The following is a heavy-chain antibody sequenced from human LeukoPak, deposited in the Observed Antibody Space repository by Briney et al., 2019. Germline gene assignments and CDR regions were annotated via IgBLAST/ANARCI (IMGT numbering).Heavy chain of an antibody. CDR2: ISSNGATK. CDR1: GFTFQDYY. D-gene: IGHD3-22*01. J-gene: IGHJ4*02. V-gene: IGHV3-11*04. Sequence: PGGSLRFSCEASGFTFQDYYMSWIRQAPGKGLEWVSFISSNGATKYYADSVRGRFTISRDNAKNSVYLYMNSLREDDTAVYYCAIQMTMIVVVPYFDYWGQGIPVTVSP. CDR3: AIQMTMIVVVPYFDY.